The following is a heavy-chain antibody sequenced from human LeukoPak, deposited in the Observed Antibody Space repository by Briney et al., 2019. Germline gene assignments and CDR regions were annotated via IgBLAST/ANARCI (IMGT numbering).Heavy chain of an antibody. CDR2: IYHSGST. V-gene: IGHV4-38-2*02. Sequence: SETLSLTCTVSGYSISSGYYWGWIRQPPGKGLEWIGSIYHSGSTYYNPSLKSRVTISVDTSKNQFSLKLSSVTAADTAVYYCAGTYASSHYSYNWFDPWGQGTLVTVSS. CDR3: AGTYASSHYSYNWFDP. CDR1: GYSISSGYY. D-gene: IGHD3-22*01. J-gene: IGHJ5*02.